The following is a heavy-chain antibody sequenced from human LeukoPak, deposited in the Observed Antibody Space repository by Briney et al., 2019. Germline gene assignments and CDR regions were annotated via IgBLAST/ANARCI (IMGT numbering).Heavy chain of an antibody. D-gene: IGHD6-6*01. CDR2: ISGSGGST. J-gene: IGHJ6*03. V-gene: IGHV3-23*01. Sequence: GGSLRLSCAASGFTFSRYGMSWVRQAPGKGLEWVSAISGSGGSTYYADSVKGRFTISRDNSKNTLYLQMNSLRVDDTAVYYCAKGGKDSSSSFARYMGVWGKGTTVTVSS. CDR1: GFTFSRYG. CDR3: AKGGKDSSSSFARYMGV.